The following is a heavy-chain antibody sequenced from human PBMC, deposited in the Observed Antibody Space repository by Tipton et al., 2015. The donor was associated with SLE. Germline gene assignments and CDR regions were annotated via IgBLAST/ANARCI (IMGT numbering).Heavy chain of an antibody. V-gene: IGHV4-59*01. D-gene: IGHD7-27*01. CDR1: GGSISPYY. J-gene: IGHJ6*03. Sequence: TLSLTCTVSGGSISPYYWSWIRQPPGKGLEWIGHIYNSGSTYYNPSLKSRVTMSIDTSKNQFSLNLSSVTAADTAVYYCARDAGGSLGMESYYYYMDVWGKGTTVTVSS. CDR3: ARDAGGSLGMESYYYYMDV. CDR2: IYNSGST.